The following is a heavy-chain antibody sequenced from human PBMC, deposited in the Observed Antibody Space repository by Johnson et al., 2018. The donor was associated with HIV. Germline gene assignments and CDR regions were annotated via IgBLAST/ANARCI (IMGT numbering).Heavy chain of an antibody. V-gene: IGHV3-66*01. CDR3: AREGSTVVTSAFDI. CDR1: GFTVSSNY. CDR2: IYSGGST. Sequence: MQLVESGGGLVQPGGSLRLSCAASGFTVSSNYMSWVRQAPGKGLEWVSVIYSGGSTYYADSVKGRFTISIDNSKNTLYLQMNSLRAEDTAVYYCAREGSTVVTSAFDIWGQGTMVTVSS. J-gene: IGHJ3*02. D-gene: IGHD4-23*01.